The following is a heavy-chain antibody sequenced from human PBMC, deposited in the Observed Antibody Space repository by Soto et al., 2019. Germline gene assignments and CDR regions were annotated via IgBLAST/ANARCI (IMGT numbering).Heavy chain of an antibody. D-gene: IGHD2-2*01. V-gene: IGHV1-69*12. CDR1: GGTFSSYA. CDR3: ARGVLVPAATYTNYYNGMDV. J-gene: IGHJ6*02. Sequence: QVQLVQSGAEVKKPGSSVKVSCKASGGTFSSYAISWVRQAPGQGLEWMGGIIPIFGTANYAQKFQGRVTITADESTSTAYMELSSLRSEDTAVYYCARGVLVPAATYTNYYNGMDVWGQGTTVTVSS. CDR2: IIPIFGTA.